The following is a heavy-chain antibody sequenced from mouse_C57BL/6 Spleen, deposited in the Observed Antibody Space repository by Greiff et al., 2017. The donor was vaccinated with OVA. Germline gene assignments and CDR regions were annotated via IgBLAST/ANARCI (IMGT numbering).Heavy chain of an antibody. CDR2: ISSGGDYI. V-gene: IGHV5-9-1*02. Sequence: VQLQESGEGLVKPGGSLKLSCAASGFTFSSYAMSWVRQTPEKRLEWVAYISSGGDYIYYADTVKGRFTISRDNARNTLYLQMRSLKSEDTAMYYCTRLDYPYAMDYWGQGTSVTVSS. J-gene: IGHJ4*01. D-gene: IGHD2-4*01. CDR1: GFTFSSYA. CDR3: TRLDYPYAMDY.